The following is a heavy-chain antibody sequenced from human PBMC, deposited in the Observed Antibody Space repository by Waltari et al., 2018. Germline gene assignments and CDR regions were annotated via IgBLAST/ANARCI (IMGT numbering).Heavy chain of an antibody. CDR3: AKGRGNGLYMIEGFDI. Sequence: EVQLFESGGGLVQPGGSLTLSCAASRFIFSNYAMMWVRLAPGKGLEWVLASSGSGGSTYYAESVKGRCTISRDNSKKTLYLQMNSLGAEDTAKYYCAKGRGNGLYMIEGFDIWGQGTMVTVSS. V-gene: IGHV3-23*01. D-gene: IGHD3-16*01. J-gene: IGHJ3*02. CDR2: SSGSGGST. CDR1: RFIFSNYA.